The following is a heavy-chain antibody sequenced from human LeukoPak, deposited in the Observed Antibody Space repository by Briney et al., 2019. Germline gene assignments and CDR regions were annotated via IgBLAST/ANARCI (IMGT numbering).Heavy chain of an antibody. D-gene: IGHD6-6*01. CDR2: IYYSGST. V-gene: IGHV4-39*07. CDR3: ARGSLGIAARFDY. J-gene: IGHJ4*02. Sequence: PSETLSLTCTVSGGSISSSSYYWGWIRQPPGKGLEWIGSIYYSGSTYYNPSLKSRVTISVDTSKNQFSLKLSSVTAADTAVYYCARGSLGIAARFDYWGQGTLVTVSS. CDR1: GGSISSSSYY.